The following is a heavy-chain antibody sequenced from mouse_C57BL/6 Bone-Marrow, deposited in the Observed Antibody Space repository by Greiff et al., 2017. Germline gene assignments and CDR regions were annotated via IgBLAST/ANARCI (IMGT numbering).Heavy chain of an antibody. V-gene: IGHV5-17*01. D-gene: IGHD6-1*01. CDR2: ISSGSSTI. CDR1: GFPFSDYG. Sequence: EVQLVESAGGLVKPGGSLKLSCAASGFPFSDYGMHWVRQAPEQGLEWVAYISSGSSTIYYADTVKGGFPISRHPATNPLFLQMTRLRAEDTAMYYCARPPLAYWGQGTLVTVSA. J-gene: IGHJ3*01. CDR3: ARPPLAY.